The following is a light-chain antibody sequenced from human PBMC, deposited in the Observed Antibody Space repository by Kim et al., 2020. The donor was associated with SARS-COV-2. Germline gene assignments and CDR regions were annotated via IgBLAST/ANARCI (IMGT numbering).Light chain of an antibody. Sequence: SPGDRATLSCRASQSVSSSYLAWYQQKPGQAPRLLIYGASSRATGIPDRFSGSGSGTDFTLTISRLEPEDFAVYYCQHYGSSPWTLGQGTKVDIK. CDR1: QSVSSSY. CDR3: QHYGSSPWT. V-gene: IGKV3-20*01. J-gene: IGKJ1*01. CDR2: GAS.